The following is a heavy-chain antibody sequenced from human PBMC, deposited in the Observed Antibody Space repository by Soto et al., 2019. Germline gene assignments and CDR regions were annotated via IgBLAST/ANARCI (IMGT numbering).Heavy chain of an antibody. Sequence: VQLVQSGGGVAQSGRSLRLSCTSSGFTFNSYGMFWARQAPGKGLEWVAGIWYDGSYRYYVDSVKGRFTVSRDNSKNTVYLEMNSLRAEDTAFYYCARISGSGHLGWFDPWGQGTLVTVSS. CDR3: ARISGSGHLGWFDP. V-gene: IGHV3-33*01. D-gene: IGHD3-10*01. CDR1: GFTFNSYG. CDR2: IWYDGSYR. J-gene: IGHJ5*02.